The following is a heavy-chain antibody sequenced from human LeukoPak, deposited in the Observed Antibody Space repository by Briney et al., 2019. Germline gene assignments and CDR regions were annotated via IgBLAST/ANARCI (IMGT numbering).Heavy chain of an antibody. CDR2: INHSGST. CDR3: ARKRVTIAAAGLNWFDP. D-gene: IGHD6-13*01. Sequence: SETLSLTCAVYGGSFSGYYWSWIRQPPGKGLEWIGEINHSGSTNYNPSLKSRVTISVDTSKNQFSLKLSSVTAADTAVYYCARKRVTIAAAGLNWFDPWAREPWSPSPQ. J-gene: IGHJ5*02. V-gene: IGHV4-34*01. CDR1: GGSFSGYY.